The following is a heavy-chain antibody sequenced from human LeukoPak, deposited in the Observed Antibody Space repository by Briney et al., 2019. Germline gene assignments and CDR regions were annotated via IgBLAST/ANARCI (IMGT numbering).Heavy chain of an antibody. V-gene: IGHV3-7*01. CDR1: GFTFSSEW. CDR3: ARDHDGKDC. CDR2: INQDGSQK. D-gene: IGHD1-1*01. J-gene: IGHJ4*02. Sequence: GESLKISCVASGFTFSSEWMSWVRQAPGKGLEWVTNINQDGSQKYYEDSVKGRFTVSRDNAKNSLYLHMNGLRADDTAIYYCARDHDGKDCWGQGTLVTVSS.